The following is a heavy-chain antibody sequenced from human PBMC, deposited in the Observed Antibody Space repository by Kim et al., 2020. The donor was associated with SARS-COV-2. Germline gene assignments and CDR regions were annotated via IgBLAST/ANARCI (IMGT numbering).Heavy chain of an antibody. V-gene: IGHV3-9*01. CDR1: GFTFDDYA. CDR2: ISWNSGSI. J-gene: IGHJ4*02. Sequence: GGSLRLSCAASGFTFDDYAMHWVRQAPGKGLEWVSGISWNSGSIGYADSVKGRFTISRDNAKNSLYLQMNSLRAEDTALYYCAKDTGLRIAAAGRLDYWGQGTLVTVSS. CDR3: AKDTGLRIAAAGRLDY. D-gene: IGHD6-13*01.